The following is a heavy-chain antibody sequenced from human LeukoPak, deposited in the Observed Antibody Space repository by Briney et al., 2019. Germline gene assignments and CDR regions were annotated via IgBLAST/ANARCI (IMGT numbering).Heavy chain of an antibody. CDR3: ARERVTAIRGYDY. Sequence: PSETLSLTCTVSGGSVSSGSYYWSWIRQPPGKGLEWIGYIYYSGSTNYNPSLKGRVTISVDTSKNQFSLKLSSVTAADAAVYYCARERVTAIRGYDYWGQGTLVTVSS. V-gene: IGHV4-61*01. CDR2: IYYSGST. D-gene: IGHD2-21*02. CDR1: GGSVSSGSYY. J-gene: IGHJ4*02.